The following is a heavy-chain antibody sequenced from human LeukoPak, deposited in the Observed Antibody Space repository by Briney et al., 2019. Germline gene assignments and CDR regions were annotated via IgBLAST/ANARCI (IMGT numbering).Heavy chain of an antibody. CDR3: TTDCSGGSCYSEAPSLV. Sequence: GGSLRLSCAASGFSFTNAWMSWVRQAPGKGLEWVGRIKSQTDGGTTDYAAPVKGRFTISRDDSKNTLYLQMNCLKTEDTAVYYCTTDCSGGSCYSEAPSLVWGQGNLVTVSS. CDR2: IKSQTDGGTT. D-gene: IGHD2-15*01. J-gene: IGHJ4*02. V-gene: IGHV3-15*01. CDR1: GFSFTNAW.